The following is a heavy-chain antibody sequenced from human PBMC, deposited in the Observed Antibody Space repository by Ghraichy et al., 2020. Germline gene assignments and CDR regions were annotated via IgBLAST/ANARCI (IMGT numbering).Heavy chain of an antibody. J-gene: IGHJ4*02. CDR2: IYYSGST. D-gene: IGHD3-10*01. Sequence: SETLSLTCTVSGGSISSSSYYWGWIRQPPGKGLEWIGSIYYSGSTYYNPSLKSRVTISVDTSKNQFSLKLSSVTAADTAVYYCARHQRRNYYGSGTYYFDYWGQGTLVTVSS. CDR3: ARHQRRNYYGSGTYYFDY. V-gene: IGHV4-39*01. CDR1: GGSISSSSYY.